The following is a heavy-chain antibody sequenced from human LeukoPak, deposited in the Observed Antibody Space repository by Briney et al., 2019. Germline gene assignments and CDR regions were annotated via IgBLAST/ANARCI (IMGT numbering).Heavy chain of an antibody. CDR1: GFTFNYNG. D-gene: IGHD4-17*01. Sequence: PGGSLRLSCAAYGFTFNYNGMNWVRQAPGKGLEGVAFISYDGGNKYYAESVKGRFTIFRDNSKNTLYLQMNNLRAEDTAVYFCAKDWGGDYGDYAGDFWGQGTLVTVSS. V-gene: IGHV3-30*18. CDR3: AKDWGGDYGDYAGDF. J-gene: IGHJ4*02. CDR2: ISYDGGNK.